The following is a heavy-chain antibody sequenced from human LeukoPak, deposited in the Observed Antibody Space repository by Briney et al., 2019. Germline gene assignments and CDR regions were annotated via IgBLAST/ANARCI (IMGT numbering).Heavy chain of an antibody. V-gene: IGHV1-2*02. J-gene: IGHJ4*02. CDR3: ARDYDYVWGSPYHFDY. CDR1: GYTFTGYY. D-gene: IGHD3-16*01. Sequence: GASVKVSCKASGYTFTGYYMHWVRQAPGQGLDWMGWINPNSGGTNYARKFQGRVTMTRDTSISTAYMELSRLRSDDTAVYYCARDYDYVWGSPYHFDYWGQGTLVTVSS. CDR2: INPNSGGT.